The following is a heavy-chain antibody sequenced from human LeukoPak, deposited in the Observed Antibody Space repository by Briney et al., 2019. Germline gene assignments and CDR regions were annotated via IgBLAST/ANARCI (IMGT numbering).Heavy chain of an antibody. V-gene: IGHV1-18*01. CDR1: GDTFTIYG. Sequence: ASVTVSFTASGDTFTIYGISWVRQAPGQGLEWMGWISAYNGNTNYAQKLQGRVTMTTDTSTSTAYMELRSLRSDDTAVYYCARDHKRYLLGFGELSWGDYWGQGTLVTVSS. D-gene: IGHD3-10*01. CDR3: ARDHKRYLLGFGELSWGDY. J-gene: IGHJ4*02. CDR2: ISAYNGNT.